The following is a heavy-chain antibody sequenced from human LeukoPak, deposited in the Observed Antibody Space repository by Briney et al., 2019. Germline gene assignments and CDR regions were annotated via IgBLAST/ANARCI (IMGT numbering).Heavy chain of an antibody. V-gene: IGHV3-74*01. CDR2: INSDGSNK. CDR3: AACVGHAFCI. J-gene: IGHJ3*02. Sequence: PGGSLRLSCAASGFTFSSYWMYWVRQAPGKGLVWVSRINSDGSNKNDAASVKGRFTITRENAKNSLYLQFKSLRDADTAVYYCAACVGHAFCIWGRGTMVTVSS. D-gene: IGHD1-26*01. CDR1: GFTFSSYW.